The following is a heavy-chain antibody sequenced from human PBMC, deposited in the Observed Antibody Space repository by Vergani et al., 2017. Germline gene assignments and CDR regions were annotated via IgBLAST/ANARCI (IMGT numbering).Heavy chain of an antibody. Sequence: QVQLVESGGGLVKPGGSLRLSCAASGFTFSDYYMSWIRQAPGKGLEWVSYISSSGSTMYYAYSVKGRFTISRDNAKNSLYLQMNSLRAEDTAVYYCARDRCTNGVCYTEFDYWGQGTLVTVSS. J-gene: IGHJ4*02. CDR1: GFTFSDYY. CDR2: ISSSGSTM. CDR3: ARDRCTNGVCYTEFDY. D-gene: IGHD2-8*01. V-gene: IGHV3-11*01.